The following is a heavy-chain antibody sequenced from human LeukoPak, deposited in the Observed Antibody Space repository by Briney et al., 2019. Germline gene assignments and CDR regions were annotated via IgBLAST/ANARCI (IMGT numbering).Heavy chain of an antibody. D-gene: IGHD6-6*01. CDR2: ISTDGSST. CDR1: GFTFSSYW. CDR3: VREYSSSSGRAFDI. V-gene: IGHV3-74*01. J-gene: IGHJ3*02. Sequence: GGSLRLSCAASGFTFSSYWMHWVRQAPGKGLVWVSRISTDGSSTNSADSVKGRFTISRDNAKNALYLQMNSLRAEDTAVYYCVREYSSSSGRAFDIWGQGTMVTVPP.